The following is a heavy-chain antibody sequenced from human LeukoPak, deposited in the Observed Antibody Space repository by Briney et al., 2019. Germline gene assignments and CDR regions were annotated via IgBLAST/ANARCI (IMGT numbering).Heavy chain of an antibody. CDR2: ISSSSSST. Sequence: GGSLRLSCAASGFTFSSYSMNWVRQAPGKGLEWVSDISSSSSSTYYADSVKGRFTISRDNPQNTVSLQVNSLRTEDTALYYCAKTSLSDASGHYYYMDVWGKGTTVTVSS. V-gene: IGHV3-48*01. J-gene: IGHJ6*03. CDR1: GFTFSSYS. D-gene: IGHD3-3*01. CDR3: AKTSLSDASGHYYYMDV.